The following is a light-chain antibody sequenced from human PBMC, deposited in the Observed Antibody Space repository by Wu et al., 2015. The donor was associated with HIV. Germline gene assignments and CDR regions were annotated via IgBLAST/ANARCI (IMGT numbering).Light chain of an antibody. CDR2: GAS. J-gene: IGKJ1*01. CDR3: QQYNNGPRT. CDR1: QSVNSN. Sequence: ETVMTQSPATLSVSPGERATFSCRASQSVNSNLAWYQHKPGQAPRLLIYGASTRATGIPARFSGSGSGTEFTLTISSMQSEDFAVYYCQQYNNGPRTFGQGTKVEVK. V-gene: IGKV3-15*01.